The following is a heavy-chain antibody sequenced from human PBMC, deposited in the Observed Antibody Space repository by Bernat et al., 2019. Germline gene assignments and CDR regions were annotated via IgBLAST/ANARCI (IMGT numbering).Heavy chain of an antibody. CDR2: MSYDGRNK. J-gene: IGHJ5*02. V-gene: IGHV3-30*18. CDR3: AKDGVGQVNERGSGYNWFDP. CDR1: GFTFSSYG. D-gene: IGHD2-15*01. Sequence: QVQLVESGGGVVQPGRSLRLSCAASGFTFSSYGMHWVRQAPGKGLAWVAVMSYDGRNKYYVDSVKGRFTGYRDNSKNTLYLQMNSLRVEDTAVYYCAKDGVGQVNERGSGYNWFDPWGQGTLVTVSS.